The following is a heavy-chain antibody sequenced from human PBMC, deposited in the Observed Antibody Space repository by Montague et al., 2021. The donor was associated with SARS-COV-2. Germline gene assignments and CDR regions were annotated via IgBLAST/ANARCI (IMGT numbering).Heavy chain of an antibody. CDR3: ARDSFEAPLFFDY. V-gene: IGHV4-59*01. CDR2: FYYSLNT. Sequence: SETLSLTCTVSGGSISTYYWNWIRQSPGKGLEWLGYFYYSLNTNXXPSLKGRLTISVDTSENQVSLNLRSVTAAGTAVYYCARDSFEAPLFFDYWGQGILVTVSS. D-gene: IGHD3-16*01. CDR1: GGSISTYY. J-gene: IGHJ4*02.